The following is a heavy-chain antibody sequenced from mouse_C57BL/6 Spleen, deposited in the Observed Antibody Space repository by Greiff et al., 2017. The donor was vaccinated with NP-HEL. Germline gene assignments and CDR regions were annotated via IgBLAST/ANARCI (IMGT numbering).Heavy chain of an antibody. CDR1: GFNFKDYY. CDR2: IDPEDGET. V-gene: IGHV14-2*01. D-gene: IGHD1-1*01. J-gene: IGHJ3*01. Sequence: VQLKQSGAELVKPGASVKLSCTASGFNFKDYYMHWVKQRTEQGLEWIGRIDPEDGETKYAPKFQGKATITADTSSNTAYLQLSSLTSEDTAVYYCALYYGSSYEFAYWGQGTLVTVSA. CDR3: ALYYGSSYEFAY.